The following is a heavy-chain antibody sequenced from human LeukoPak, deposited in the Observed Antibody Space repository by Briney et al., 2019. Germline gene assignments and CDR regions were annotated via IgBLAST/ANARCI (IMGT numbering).Heavy chain of an antibody. D-gene: IGHD7-27*01. CDR1: GFTFDDYA. Sequence: GGSLRLSCAASGFTFDDYAMHWVRQAPGKGLEWVSGISWNSGGIGYADSVKGRFTISRDNAKNSLYLQMNSLRAEDTALYYCAKPLRWGSYYYYGMDVWGQGTTVTVSS. CDR3: AKPLRWGSYYYYGMDV. J-gene: IGHJ6*02. V-gene: IGHV3-9*01. CDR2: ISWNSGGI.